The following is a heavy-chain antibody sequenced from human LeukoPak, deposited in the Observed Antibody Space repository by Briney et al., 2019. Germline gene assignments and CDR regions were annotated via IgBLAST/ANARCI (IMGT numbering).Heavy chain of an antibody. CDR2: XYYRSKWYN. D-gene: IGHD6-19*01. J-gene: IGHJ6*02. CDR1: GDSVSSXSAA. CDR3: ARDQEWLVTDYYYYGMDV. Sequence: SQTLSLTCAISGDSVSSXSAAWNWIRQSPSRGXXXXXXXYYRSKWYNDYAVSVKSRITINPDTSKNQFSLQLNSVTPEDTAVYYCARDQEWLVTDYYYYGMDVWGQGTTVTVSS. V-gene: IGHV6-1*01.